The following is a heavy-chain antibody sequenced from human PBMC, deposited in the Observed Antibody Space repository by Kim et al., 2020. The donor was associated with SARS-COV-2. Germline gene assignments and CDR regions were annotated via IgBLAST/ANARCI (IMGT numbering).Heavy chain of an antibody. CDR1: GGPISSHSW. CDR3: ARVCGNYDSRGSLDC. Sequence: SETLSLTCAVSGGPISSHSWWSWVRQPPGKGLEWIGDIYHSGNTNYNPSLKSRVAFSVDKSKNQFSLKLTSFTAADTAVYYCARVCGNYDSRGSLDCWGQRTLVTVSS. J-gene: IGHJ4*02. CDR2: IYHSGNT. D-gene: IGHD3-22*01. V-gene: IGHV4-4*02.